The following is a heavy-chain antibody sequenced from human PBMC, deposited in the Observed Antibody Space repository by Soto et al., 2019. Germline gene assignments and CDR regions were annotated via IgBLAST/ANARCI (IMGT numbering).Heavy chain of an antibody. D-gene: IGHD5-12*01. V-gene: IGHV4-59*01. J-gene: IGHJ4*02. CDR2: VFHTGST. CDR1: GASITTYY. Sequence: QVPLRESGPGPVRPSETLSLTCSVSGASITTYYWSWIRQPPGKGLEWIGYVFHTGSTNYNPSLSSRVTMSVDTSKNQFSLSLTSVTAADTAVYYCTRGEGYHLYWGQGTLVTVSS. CDR3: TRGEGYHLY.